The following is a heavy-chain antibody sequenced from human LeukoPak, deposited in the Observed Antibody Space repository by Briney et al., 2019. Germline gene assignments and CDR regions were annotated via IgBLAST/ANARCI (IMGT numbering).Heavy chain of an antibody. CDR2: INPSGGST. V-gene: IGHV1-46*01. CDR3: ARDGLLLWFGELSGNNWFDP. Sequence: ASVKVSCKASGYTFTSYYMHWVRQAPGQGLEWMGIINPSGGSTSCAQKFQGRVTMTRDTSTSTVYMELSSLRSEDTAVYYCARDGLLLWFGELSGNNWFDPWGQGTLVTVSS. D-gene: IGHD3-10*01. CDR1: GYTFTSYY. J-gene: IGHJ5*02.